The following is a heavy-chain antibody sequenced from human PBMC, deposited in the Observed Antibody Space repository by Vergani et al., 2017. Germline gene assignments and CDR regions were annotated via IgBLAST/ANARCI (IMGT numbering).Heavy chain of an antibody. Sequence: EVQLLQSGGGVIQPGGSVRLSCAASGFTFSACPMTWVRQAPGKGLEWVSAISACYPSSYYADPVKGRFTISRDNSKNILYLQMNSLRAEDTAVYYCARLSYYTTPYLQGGYDCWGQGTLVSVSS. V-gene: IGHV3-23*01. CDR3: ARLSYYTTPYLQGGYDC. CDR1: GFTFSACP. J-gene: IGHJ4*02. D-gene: IGHD3-3*01. CDR2: ISACYPSS.